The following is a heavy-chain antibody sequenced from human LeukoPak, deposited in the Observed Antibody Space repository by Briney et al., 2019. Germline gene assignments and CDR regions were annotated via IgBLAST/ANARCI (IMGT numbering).Heavy chain of an antibody. J-gene: IGHJ3*02. CDR3: AITISFRTRDAFDI. CDR1: GGSISSSSYY. Sequence: SETLSLTCTVSGGSISSSSYYWGWIRQPPGKGLEWIGSIYYGGSTYYNPSLKSRVTISVDTSKNQFSLKVSSVTAADTAVYYCAITISFRTRDAFDIWGQGTMVTVSS. D-gene: IGHD3-3*01. V-gene: IGHV4-39*07. CDR2: IYYGGST.